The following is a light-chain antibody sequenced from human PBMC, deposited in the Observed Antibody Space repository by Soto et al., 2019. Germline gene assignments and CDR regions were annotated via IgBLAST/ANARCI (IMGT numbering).Light chain of an antibody. J-gene: IGKJ1*01. CDR2: DSS. V-gene: IGKV3-11*01. CDR3: QQRSNWPPWT. Sequence: EIVLTQSPATLSLSPGERATLSCRASQSVSSYLAWYQQKPGQAPRLLIYDSSNRATGIPARFSGSGSGTDFALTLSRLEPEGFVVYYCQQRSNWPPWTFGQGTKVEIK. CDR1: QSVSSY.